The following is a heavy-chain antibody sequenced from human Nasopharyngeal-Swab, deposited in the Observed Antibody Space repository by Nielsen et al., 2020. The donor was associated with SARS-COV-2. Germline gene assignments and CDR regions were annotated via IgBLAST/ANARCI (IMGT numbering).Heavy chain of an antibody. Sequence: SSVQVSCKASGGTFSSYAISWVRQAPGQGLVWMGGIIPIFGTANYAQKFQGRVTITADESTSTAYMELSSLRSEDTAVYYCARGGIVTTVTNDAFDIWGQGTMVTVSS. CDR2: IIPIFGTA. D-gene: IGHD4-17*01. CDR1: GGTFSSYA. J-gene: IGHJ3*02. V-gene: IGHV1-69*13. CDR3: ARGGIVTTVTNDAFDI.